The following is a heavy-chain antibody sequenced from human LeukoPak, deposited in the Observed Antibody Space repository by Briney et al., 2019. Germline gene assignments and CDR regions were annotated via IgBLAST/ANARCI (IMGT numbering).Heavy chain of an antibody. CDR2: NNPSSGGT. CDR3: ATLDAFDI. J-gene: IGHJ3*02. Sequence: ASVKVSCKASGYTFTSYCMHWVRQAPGQGLEWMGWNNPSSGGTNYAQKFQGRVTMTRDTSISTAYMELSRLRSDDTAVYYCATLDAFDIWGQGTMVTVSS. CDR1: GYTFTSYC. V-gene: IGHV1-2*02.